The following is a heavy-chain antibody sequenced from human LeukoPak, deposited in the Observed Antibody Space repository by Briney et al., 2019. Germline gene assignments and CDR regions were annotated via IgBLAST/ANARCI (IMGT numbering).Heavy chain of an antibody. CDR2: MSNSGSTI. CDR1: GFSFSDYY. Sequence: GGSLRLSCAASGFSFSDYYMSWIRQAPGRGLEWVSYMSNSGSTIYYADSVKGRFTISRDNTKNSLYLQMNSLRAEDTAVYYCASVLWFGGIFFDYWGQGTLVTVSS. V-gene: IGHV3-11*01. D-gene: IGHD3-10*01. CDR3: ASVLWFGGIFFDY. J-gene: IGHJ4*02.